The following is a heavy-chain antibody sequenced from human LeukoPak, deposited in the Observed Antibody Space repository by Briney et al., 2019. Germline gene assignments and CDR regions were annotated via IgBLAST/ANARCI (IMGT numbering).Heavy chain of an antibody. CDR2: IYYSGST. Sequence: SQTLSLTCTVSGGSISSGDYYWSWIRQPPGKGLEWIGYIYYSGSTYYNPSLKSRVTISVDTSKNQLSLKLSSVTAADTAVYYCARDTSGYKGPHFDYWAREPWSPSPQ. V-gene: IGHV4-30-4*01. CDR3: ARDTSGYKGPHFDY. CDR1: GGSISSGDYY. D-gene: IGHD3-3*01. J-gene: IGHJ4*02.